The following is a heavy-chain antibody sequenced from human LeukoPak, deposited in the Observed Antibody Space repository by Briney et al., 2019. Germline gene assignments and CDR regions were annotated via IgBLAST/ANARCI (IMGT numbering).Heavy chain of an antibody. V-gene: IGHV3-21*04. CDR2: ISSSSSYI. CDR1: GFTFSSYS. J-gene: IGHJ4*02. CDR3: AKDLYGDYMIDY. D-gene: IGHD4-17*01. Sequence: GGSLRLSCAASGFTFSSYSMNWVRQAPGKGLEWVSSISSSSSYIYYADSVKGRFTISRDNSKNTLYLQMNSLRAEDTAVYYCAKDLYGDYMIDYWGQGTLVTVSS.